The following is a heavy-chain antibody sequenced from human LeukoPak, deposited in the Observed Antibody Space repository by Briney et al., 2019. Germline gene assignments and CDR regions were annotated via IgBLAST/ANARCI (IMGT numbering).Heavy chain of an antibody. V-gene: IGHV3-21*01. CDR3: ARDLGATPFFDY. CDR2: ISSSSSYI. D-gene: IGHD1-26*01. J-gene: IGHJ4*02. CDR1: GFTFSSYG. Sequence: PGGSLRLSCAASGFTFSSYGMSWVRQAPGRGLEWVSSISSSSSYIYYADSVKGRFTISRDNAKNSLYLQMNSLRAEDTAVYYCARDLGATPFFDYWGQGTLVTVSS.